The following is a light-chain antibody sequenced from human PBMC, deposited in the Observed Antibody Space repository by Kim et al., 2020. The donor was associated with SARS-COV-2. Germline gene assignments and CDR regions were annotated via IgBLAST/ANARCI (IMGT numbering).Light chain of an antibody. V-gene: IGKV1-33*01. Sequence: DIQMTQSPSSLSASVGDRVTITCQASQDISDYLNWYQQKPGHAPELLIYVASTVQDGVPSRFSGGGSGTEFTFTISSLQPEDIATYFCLQYRRPPYTFGQGTKLEIK. CDR1: QDISDY. CDR2: VAS. J-gene: IGKJ2*01. CDR3: LQYRRPPYT.